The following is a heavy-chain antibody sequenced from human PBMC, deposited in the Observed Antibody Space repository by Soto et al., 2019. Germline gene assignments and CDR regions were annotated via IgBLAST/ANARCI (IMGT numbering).Heavy chain of an antibody. D-gene: IGHD2-15*01. Sequence: GGSLRLSCAASGFTVSSKYMTWVRQAPGKGLEWVSLIQSGGTTYYADSVKGRFTISRDTSENTLHLQMDSLRVEDTAVYYCARDDVLCDGGRCYGIPLDVWGKGTXVTVSS. CDR2: IQSGGTT. CDR3: ARDDVLCDGGRCYGIPLDV. J-gene: IGHJ6*04. V-gene: IGHV3-66*01. CDR1: GFTVSSKY.